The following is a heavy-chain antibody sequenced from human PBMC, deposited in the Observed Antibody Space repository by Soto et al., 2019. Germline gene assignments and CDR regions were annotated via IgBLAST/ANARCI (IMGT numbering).Heavy chain of an antibody. CDR2: INPDSGDR. J-gene: IGHJ4*02. V-gene: IGHV1-2*02. D-gene: IGHD3-22*01. CDR1: GYTLTGCY. CDR3: ASGRDGYFYFEY. Sequence: GASVKVSCKASGYTLTGCYMHWVRQAPGQGLEWMGWINPDSGDRRYAQKFQGRVTMTRDTSMSTVYMELSRVRSDDTAMYYCASGRDGYFYFEYWGQGTLVTVSS.